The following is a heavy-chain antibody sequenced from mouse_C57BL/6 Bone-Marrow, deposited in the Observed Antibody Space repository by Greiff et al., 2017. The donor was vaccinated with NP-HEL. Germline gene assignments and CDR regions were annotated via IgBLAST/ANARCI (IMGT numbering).Heavy chain of an antibody. Sequence: VQLQQSGAELVKPGASVKISCKASGYEFSNYWLNWVKQRPGKVLEWIGQIYPGDGDTNYNGKFKDKATLTADKSSSTAYMQLSRLTSEDSAVYFCARGAYWGQGTLVTVSA. CDR3: ARGAY. CDR1: GYEFSNYW. J-gene: IGHJ3*01. CDR2: IYPGDGDT. V-gene: IGHV1-80*01.